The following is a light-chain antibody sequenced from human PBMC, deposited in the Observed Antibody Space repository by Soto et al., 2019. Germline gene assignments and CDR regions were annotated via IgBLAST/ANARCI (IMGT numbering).Light chain of an antibody. V-gene: IGKV1-33*01. Sequence: DIQMTQSPSSLSASVGDRVTITCQASQDISNYLNWYQQKSGRAPKLLIYAASNLETGVPPRFSGSGSGTSFTFTISSLQPEDIATYSCQQYDSLPITFGQGTRLDIK. CDR2: AAS. CDR1: QDISNY. CDR3: QQYDSLPIT. J-gene: IGKJ5*01.